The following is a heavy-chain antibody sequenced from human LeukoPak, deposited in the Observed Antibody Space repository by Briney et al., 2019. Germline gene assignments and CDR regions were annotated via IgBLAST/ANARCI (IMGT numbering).Heavy chain of an antibody. J-gene: IGHJ4*02. CDR2: ISGSGGST. V-gene: IGHV3-23*01. D-gene: IGHD2-2*01. Sequence: GGTLRLSCAASGFTFSSYGMSWVRQAPGKGLEWVSAISGSGGSTYYADSVKGRFTISRDNSKNTLYLQMNSLRAEDTAVYYCAKFNQIANLGYCSNWGQGTLVTVSS. CDR3: AKFNQIANLGYCSN. CDR1: GFTFSSYG.